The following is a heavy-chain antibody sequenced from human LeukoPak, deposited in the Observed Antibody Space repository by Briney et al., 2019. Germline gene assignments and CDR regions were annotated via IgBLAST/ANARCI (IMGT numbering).Heavy chain of an antibody. CDR2: IYHSGST. CDR1: GGSTSSGDYY. CDR3: ASTTFYDILTGYYSDAFDI. D-gene: IGHD3-9*01. Sequence: SQTLSLTCTVSGGSTSSGDYYWSWIRQPPGKGLEWIGYIYHSGSTYYNPSLKSRVTISVDRSKNQFSLKLSSVTAADTAVYYCASTTFYDILTGYYSDAFDIWGQGTMVTVSS. V-gene: IGHV4-30-2*01. J-gene: IGHJ3*02.